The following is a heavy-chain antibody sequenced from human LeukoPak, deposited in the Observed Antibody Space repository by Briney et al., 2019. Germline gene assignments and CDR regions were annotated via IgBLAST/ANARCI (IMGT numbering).Heavy chain of an antibody. D-gene: IGHD3-3*01. CDR3: VRGSLASGVVVYYYYYLDV. J-gene: IGHJ6*03. Sequence: PGGSLRLSCAASGLTFSSYSMNWVRQAPGKGLEWVSYISSSSSTIYYADSVKGRFTISRDNAKNSLYLQMNSLRAEDTAVYYCVRGSLASGVVVYYYYYLDVWGKGTTVTVSS. V-gene: IGHV3-48*01. CDR1: GLTFSSYS. CDR2: ISSSSSTI.